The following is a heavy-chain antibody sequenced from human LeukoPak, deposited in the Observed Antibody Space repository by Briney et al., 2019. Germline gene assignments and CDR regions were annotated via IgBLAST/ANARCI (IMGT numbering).Heavy chain of an antibody. D-gene: IGHD7-27*01. CDR1: GGTFSSYA. CDR3: ARKTGDYDAFDI. J-gene: IGHJ3*02. CDR2: IIPIFGTA. V-gene: IGHV1-69*13. Sequence: ASVKVSWKASGGTFSSYAISWVRQAPGQGLEWMGGIIPIFGTANYAQKFQGRVTITADESTSTAYMELSSLRSEDTAVYYCARKTGDYDAFDIWGQGTMVTVSS.